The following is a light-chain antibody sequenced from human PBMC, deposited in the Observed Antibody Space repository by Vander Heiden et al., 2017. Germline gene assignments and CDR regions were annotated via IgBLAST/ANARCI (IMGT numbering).Light chain of an antibody. CDR3: QQSDSTLWT. CDR1: QSISSY. CDR2: AAS. J-gene: IGKJ1*01. Sequence: NQITQFPSSLSASVGDRVTITCRASQSISSYLNWYQQKPGKAPKLLIYAASSLQSGVPSRFSGSGSGTDFTLTISRLQPEDFATYYCQQSDSTLWTFGQGTKVEIK. V-gene: IGKV1-39*01.